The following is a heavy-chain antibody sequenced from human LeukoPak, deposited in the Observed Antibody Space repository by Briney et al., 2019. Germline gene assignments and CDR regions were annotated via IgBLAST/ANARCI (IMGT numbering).Heavy chain of an antibody. CDR3: ATDGRYVAVRNY. J-gene: IGHJ4*02. D-gene: IGHD6-19*01. V-gene: IGHV4-39*02. CDR1: GGSISCSSYY. CDR2: IYYSGST. Sequence: PSETLSLTCTVSGGSISCSSYYWGWIRQPPEKGMEWIGSIYYSGSTYYNPSLKSRVTISVDTSKNQFSLKLSSVTAADTAVYYCATDGRYVAVRNYWGQGTLVTVSS.